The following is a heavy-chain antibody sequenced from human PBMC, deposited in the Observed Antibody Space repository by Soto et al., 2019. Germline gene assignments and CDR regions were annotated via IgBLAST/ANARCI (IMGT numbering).Heavy chain of an antibody. CDR3: ASRPYCSGGSCYSRYYYYYMDV. J-gene: IGHJ6*03. Sequence: QVQLVQSGAEVKKPGSSVKVSCKASGGTFSSYTISWVRQAPGQGLEWMGRIIPILGIANYAQKFQGRVTITADKSTSTAYMELSSLRSDDTAVYYCASRPYCSGGSCYSRYYYYYMDVWGKGTTVTVSS. CDR2: IIPILGIA. D-gene: IGHD2-15*01. CDR1: GGTFSSYT. V-gene: IGHV1-69*02.